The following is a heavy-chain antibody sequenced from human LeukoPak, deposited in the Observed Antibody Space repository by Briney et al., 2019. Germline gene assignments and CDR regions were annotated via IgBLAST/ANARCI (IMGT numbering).Heavy chain of an antibody. CDR2: INPNSGGT. V-gene: IGHV1-2*02. J-gene: IGHJ4*02. D-gene: IGHD6-13*01. Sequence: ASVKVSCKASGYTFGSYGISWVRQAPGQGLEWMGWINPNSGGTNYAQKFQGRVTMTRDTSISTAYMELSRLRSDDTAVYYCARRSLLIRRISNSWSTIDYWGQGTLVTVSS. CDR1: GYTFGSYG. CDR3: ARRSLLIRRISNSWSTIDY.